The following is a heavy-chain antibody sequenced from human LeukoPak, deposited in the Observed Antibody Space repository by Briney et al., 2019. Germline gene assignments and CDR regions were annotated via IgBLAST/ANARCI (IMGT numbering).Heavy chain of an antibody. CDR2: ISGSGGST. V-gene: IGHV3-23*01. CDR1: GFTFSSYA. J-gene: IGHJ4*02. CDR3: AKHGLPLVVISAPLDY. Sequence: GGSLRLSCAASGFTFSSYAMSWVRQPPGKGLEWVSAISGSGGSTYYADPVKGRFTSSRDNSKNTLYLQMNSLRAEDTAVYYCAKHGLPLVVISAPLDYWGQGTLVTVAS. D-gene: IGHD2-15*01.